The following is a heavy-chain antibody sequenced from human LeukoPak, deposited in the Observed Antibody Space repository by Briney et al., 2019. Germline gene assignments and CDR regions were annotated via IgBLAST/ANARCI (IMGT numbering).Heavy chain of an antibody. CDR2: INPSGGST. CDR3: AVRGLELQNYYGMDV. V-gene: IGHV1-46*01. Sequence: ASVKVSCKASGYTFTSYYMHWVRQAPGQGLEWMGIINPSGGSTSYAQKFQGRVTMTRDTSISTAYMELSRLRSDDTAVYYCAVRGLELQNYYGMDVWGQGTTVTVSS. J-gene: IGHJ6*02. D-gene: IGHD1-7*01. CDR1: GYTFTSYY.